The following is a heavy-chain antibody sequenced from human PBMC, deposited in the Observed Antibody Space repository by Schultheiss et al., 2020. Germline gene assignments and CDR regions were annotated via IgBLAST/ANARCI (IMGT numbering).Heavy chain of an antibody. J-gene: IGHJ4*02. D-gene: IGHD4-17*01. CDR2: IFYSGST. Sequence: SETLSLTCTVSDGSISSSSYYWGWIRQPPGKGLEWIGNIFYSGSTYYNPSLKSRVTISVDTSKNQFSLKLSSVTAADTAVYYCAREGGYGDYGFDYWGQGTLVTVSS. CDR1: DGSISSSSYY. CDR3: AREGGYGDYGFDY. V-gene: IGHV4-39*07.